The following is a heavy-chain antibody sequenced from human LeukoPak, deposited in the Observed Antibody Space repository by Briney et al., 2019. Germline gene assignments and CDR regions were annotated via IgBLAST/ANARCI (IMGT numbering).Heavy chain of an antibody. CDR3: ARGGGLDV. CDR1: GFTFSTYW. V-gene: IGHV3-7*03. CDR2: INHNGNVN. Sequence: GGSLRLSCAASGFTFSTYWMHWVRQAPGKGLEWVASINHNGNVNYYVDSVKGRFTISRDNAKNSLYLQMSNLRAEDTAVYFCARGGGLDVWGQGATVTVSS. D-gene: IGHD3-16*01. J-gene: IGHJ6*02.